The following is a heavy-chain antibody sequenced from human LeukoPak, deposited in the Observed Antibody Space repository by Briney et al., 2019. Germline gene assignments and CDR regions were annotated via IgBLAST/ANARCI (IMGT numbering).Heavy chain of an antibody. J-gene: IGHJ4*02. D-gene: IGHD6-13*01. CDR2: IKLDGSEK. CDR1: GFTFGKYW. CDR3: AKVGDSSSLHY. V-gene: IGHV3-7*01. Sequence: PGGSLRLSCVASGFTFGKYWMSWVRQAPGKGLEWVANIKLDGSEKNYADSVKGRFTISRDDSKNTLYLQMNSLRTEDTAVFYCAKVGDSSSLHYWGQGTLVTVSS.